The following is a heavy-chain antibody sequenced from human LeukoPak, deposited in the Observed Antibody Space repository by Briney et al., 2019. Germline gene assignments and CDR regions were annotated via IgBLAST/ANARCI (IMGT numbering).Heavy chain of an antibody. CDR2: ISYDGSNK. V-gene: IGHV3-30*04. J-gene: IGHJ5*02. D-gene: IGHD2-2*01. CDR3: ARDRGFVVVPAAIYNWFDP. CDR1: GFTFSSYA. Sequence: GGSLRLSCAASGFTFSSYAMHWVRQAPGKGLEWVAVISYDGSNKYYADSVKGRFTISRDNSKNTLYLQMNSLRAEDTAVYYCARDRGFVVVPAAIYNWFDPWGQGTLVTVSS.